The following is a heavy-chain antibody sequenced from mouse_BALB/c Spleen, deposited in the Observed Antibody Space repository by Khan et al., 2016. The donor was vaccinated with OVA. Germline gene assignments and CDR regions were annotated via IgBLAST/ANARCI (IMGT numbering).Heavy chain of an antibody. J-gene: IGHJ4*01. D-gene: IGHD2-10*01. CDR1: GYTFRNDG. Sequence: QIQLVQSGPELKKPGETVKISCKAFGYTFRNDGMNWVKQAPGKGLKWMGWINTYTGESTHADDFKGRFVFSLEISASTAYLQLNNLKNEDTATYFCARPPYFSYVTDYWGQGTSVTVSS. CDR2: INTYTGES. V-gene: IGHV9-3-1*01. CDR3: ARPPYFSYVTDY.